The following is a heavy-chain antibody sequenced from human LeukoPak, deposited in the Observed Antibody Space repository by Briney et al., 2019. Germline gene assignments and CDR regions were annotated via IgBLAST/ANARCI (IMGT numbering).Heavy chain of an antibody. J-gene: IGHJ4*02. V-gene: IGHV3-23*01. CDR3: ARATGYYGSGSSDLDY. Sequence: GGSLRLSCAASGFTFSSYAMSWVRQAPGKGLEWVSAISGSGGSTYYADSVKGRFTISRDNSKNTPYLQMNSLRAEDTAVYYCARATGYYGSGSSDLDYWGQGTLVTVSS. CDR1: GFTFSSYA. D-gene: IGHD3-10*01. CDR2: ISGSGGST.